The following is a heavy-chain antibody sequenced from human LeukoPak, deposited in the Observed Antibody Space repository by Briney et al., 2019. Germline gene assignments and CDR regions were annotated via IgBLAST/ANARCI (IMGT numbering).Heavy chain of an antibody. CDR1: GGSISSGSYY. CDR3: ARVSSSWYQDWYFDL. CDR2: IDTSGNT. D-gene: IGHD6-13*01. Sequence: PSQTLSLTCTVSGGSISSGSYYWSWIRQPAGKGLEWIGRIDTSGNTNYKPSLKSRVTMSVDTSKNQFSLKLSSVTAADTAVYYRARVSSSWYQDWYFDLWGRGTLVTVSS. J-gene: IGHJ2*01. V-gene: IGHV4-61*02.